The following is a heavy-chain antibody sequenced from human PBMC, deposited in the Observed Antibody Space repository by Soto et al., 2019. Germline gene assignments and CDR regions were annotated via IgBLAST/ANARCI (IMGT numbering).Heavy chain of an antibody. CDR3: ARVSYYGSGSYVVAKYYYYYMDV. Sequence: GASVKVSCKASGYTSTSYDINWVRQATGQGLEWMGWMNPNSGNTGYAQKFQGRVTMTRNTSISTAYMELSSLRSEDTAVYYCARVSYYGSGSYVVAKYYYYYMDVWGKGTTVTVSS. CDR1: GYTSTSYD. V-gene: IGHV1-8*01. D-gene: IGHD3-10*01. J-gene: IGHJ6*03. CDR2: MNPNSGNT.